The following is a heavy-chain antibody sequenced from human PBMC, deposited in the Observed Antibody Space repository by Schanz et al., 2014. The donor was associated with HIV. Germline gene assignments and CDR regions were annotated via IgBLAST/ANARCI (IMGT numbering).Heavy chain of an antibody. CDR1: GYIFTNYR. CDR3: ARDHITIFLDP. J-gene: IGHJ5*02. V-gene: IGHV1-8*02. Sequence: QVQLEQSGAEVRKPGASVRISCKSSGYIFTNYRIHWVRQAPGQGLQWMAWINPKSGNTGYARKFQGRVTVTINTSKRTIYMELRGLTSEDAAVYYCARDHITIFLDPWGQGTLVTVSS. CDR2: INPKSGNT. D-gene: IGHD3-9*01.